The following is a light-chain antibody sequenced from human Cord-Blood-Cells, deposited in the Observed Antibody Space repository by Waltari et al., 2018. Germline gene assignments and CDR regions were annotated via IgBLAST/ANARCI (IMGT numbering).Light chain of an antibody. CDR1: QSVSSN. J-gene: IGKJ2*01. Sequence: EIVMTQSPATLSVSPGERATLSCRASQSVSSNLAWYQQKPGQSPSLLIYGASTRATGIPARFSGSVSGTEFTLTISSLQSEDFAVYYCQQYNNWPLYTFGQGTKLEIK. V-gene: IGKV3-15*01. CDR3: QQYNNWPLYT. CDR2: GAS.